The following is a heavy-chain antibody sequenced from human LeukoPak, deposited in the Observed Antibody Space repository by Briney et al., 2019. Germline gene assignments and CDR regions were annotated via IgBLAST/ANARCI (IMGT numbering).Heavy chain of an antibody. Sequence: GGSLRLSCAASKFPFSHYGMHWVRQAPGKGLEWVAVVFNDGSNQYYADSVKGRFTVSRDNSQNMLYLQMNSLRPEDTAVYYCAKDAERGFDYSNSLQKWGQGTLVTVSS. CDR3: AKDAERGFDYSNSLQK. CDR1: KFPFSHYG. J-gene: IGHJ4*02. CDR2: VFNDGSNQ. V-gene: IGHV3-33*03. D-gene: IGHD4-11*01.